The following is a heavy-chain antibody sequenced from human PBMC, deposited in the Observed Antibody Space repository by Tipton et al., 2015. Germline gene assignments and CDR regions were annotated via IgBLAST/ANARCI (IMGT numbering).Heavy chain of an antibody. CDR1: GFIFNNYW. CDR3: ARGYTDFDY. Sequence: SLRLSCAASGFIFNNYWMTWVRQAPGKGLEWVANIKPDGSDQYYVDSVKGRFTISRDNAKNSLYLQMNSLRAEDTAVYYCARGYTDFDYWGQGTLVTVSS. J-gene: IGHJ4*02. V-gene: IGHV3-7*03. CDR2: IKPDGSDQ. D-gene: IGHD5-24*01.